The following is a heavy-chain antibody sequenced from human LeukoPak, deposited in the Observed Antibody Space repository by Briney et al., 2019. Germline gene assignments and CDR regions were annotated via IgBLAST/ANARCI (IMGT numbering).Heavy chain of an antibody. CDR1: GFTFSNYE. V-gene: IGHV3-48*03. CDR3: ARRAPSHDFDD. Sequence: GGSLRLSCAASGFTFSNYEMHWVRQAPGKGLEWVSYISSSGSDIYYADSVKGRFTISRDNAKNSLYLHMNSLRVEDTALYYCARRAPSHDFDDWGQGTLVTVSS. CDR2: ISSSGSDI. J-gene: IGHJ4*02.